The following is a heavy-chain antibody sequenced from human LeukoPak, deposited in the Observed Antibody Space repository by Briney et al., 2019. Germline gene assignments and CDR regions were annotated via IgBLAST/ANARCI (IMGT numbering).Heavy chain of an antibody. CDR2: INPNSGGT. D-gene: IGHD3-3*01. CDR1: GYTFTDYY. J-gene: IGHJ4*02. V-gene: IGHV1-2*02. Sequence: GASVKVSCKASGYTFTDYYMHWVRQAPGQGLEWMGWINPNSGGTNYAQKFPGRGTMTRDTSISTAYMGLSRLRSDDTAVYYCARDLFGYDFWSGYSGYFDYWGQGTLVTVSS. CDR3: ARDLFGYDFWSGYSGYFDY.